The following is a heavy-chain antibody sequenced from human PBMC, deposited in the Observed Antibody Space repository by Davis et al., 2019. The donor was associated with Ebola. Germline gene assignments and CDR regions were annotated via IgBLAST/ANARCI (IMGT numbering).Heavy chain of an antibody. CDR2: IKQDGSEK. D-gene: IGHD2-15*01. V-gene: IGHV3-7*01. CDR1: GFTFSSYW. J-gene: IGHJ4*02. CDR3: ARVGGSCYGY. Sequence: GESLKISCAASGFTFSSYWMSWDRQAPGKGLEWVANIKQDGSEKYYVDSVKGRFTISRDDAKNSLSLEMNSLRAEDTAVYYCARVGGSCYGYWGQGALVSVSS.